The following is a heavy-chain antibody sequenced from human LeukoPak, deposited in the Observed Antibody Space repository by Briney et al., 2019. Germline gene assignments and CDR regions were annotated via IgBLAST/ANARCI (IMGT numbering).Heavy chain of an antibody. V-gene: IGHV4-59*12. CDR2: IYYSGST. J-gene: IGHJ4*02. D-gene: IGHD2-2*01. CDR1: GGSISSYY. Sequence: ETLSLTCTVSGGSISSYYWSWIRQPPGKGLEWIGYIYYSGSTNYNPSLKSRVTISVDTSKNQFSLKLSSVTAADTAVYYCARGLRENDIVVVPAAIRFDYWGQGTLVTVSS. CDR3: ARGLRENDIVVVPAAIRFDY.